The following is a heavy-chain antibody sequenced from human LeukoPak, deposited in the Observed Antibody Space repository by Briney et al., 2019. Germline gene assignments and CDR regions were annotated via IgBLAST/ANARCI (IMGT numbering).Heavy chain of an antibody. V-gene: IGHV1-18*01. J-gene: IGHJ4*02. D-gene: IGHD3-3*01. Sequence: ASVKVSCKASGYTFTSYGISWVRQAPGQGLEWMGWISAYNGNTNYAQKLQGRVTMTTDTSTSTAYMELRSLRSDDTAVYYCARDHDPSCYDFWSGYLGGYWGQGTLVTVSS. CDR3: ARDHDPSCYDFWSGYLGGY. CDR2: ISAYNGNT. CDR1: GYTFTSYG.